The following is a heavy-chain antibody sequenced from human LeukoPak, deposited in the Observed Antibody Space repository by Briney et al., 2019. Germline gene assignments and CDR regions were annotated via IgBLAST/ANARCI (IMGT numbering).Heavy chain of an antibody. CDR1: GFTFSIYS. D-gene: IGHD5-18*01. Sequence: GVSLRLSCAASGFTFSIYSMNWVRQAPGKGLEWVSSISSSSSYIYYADSVKGRFTISRDNAKNSLYLQMNILRAEDTAVYYCARDRGYSYGYRDYWGQGTLVTVSS. CDR3: ARDRGYSYGYRDY. V-gene: IGHV3-21*01. CDR2: ISSSSSYI. J-gene: IGHJ4*02.